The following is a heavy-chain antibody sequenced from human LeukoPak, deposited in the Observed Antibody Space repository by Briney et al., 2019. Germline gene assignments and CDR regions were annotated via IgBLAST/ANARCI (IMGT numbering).Heavy chain of an antibody. D-gene: IGHD3-3*01. V-gene: IGHV3-33*01. CDR3: ARAGPVAYYDFWSGTLMSNYYYYGMDV. J-gene: IGHJ6*02. CDR2: IWYDGTNE. CDR1: GFTFSSYG. Sequence: GGSLRLSCVASGFTFSSYGMHWVRQAPGKGLEWVAVIWYDGTNEYYADSVEGRFTISRDNSKNTLYLQMNSLRAEDTAVYYCARAGPVAYYDFWSGTLMSNYYYYGMDVWGQGTTVTVSS.